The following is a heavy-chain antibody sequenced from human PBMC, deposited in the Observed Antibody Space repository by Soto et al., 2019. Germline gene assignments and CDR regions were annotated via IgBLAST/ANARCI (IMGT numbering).Heavy chain of an antibody. CDR1: GGSISSYY. V-gene: IGHV4-59*01. J-gene: IGHJ6*03. Sequence: PSETLALTCTVSGGSISSYYWSWIRQPPGKGLEWIGYVYYSGNTNYNPSLKSRVTISVDTSKKQFSLKLSSVTAADTAVYYCAREGSYSGYYYYMDVWGKGTTVTVSS. D-gene: IGHD5-12*01. CDR2: VYYSGNT. CDR3: AREGSYSGYYYYMDV.